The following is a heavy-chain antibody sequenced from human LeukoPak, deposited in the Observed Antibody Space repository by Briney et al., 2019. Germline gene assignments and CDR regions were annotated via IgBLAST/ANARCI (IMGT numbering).Heavy chain of an antibody. V-gene: IGHV3-48*03. Sequence: GGSLRLSCAASGYTFSSFEMNWVRQGPGKALEWVSYISSTGSTIYYADSVKGRFTISRDNSKNTLYLQMNSLRAEDTAVYYCARGERWLQLDYWGQGTLVTVSS. CDR1: GYTFSSFE. D-gene: IGHD5-24*01. CDR2: ISSTGSTI. J-gene: IGHJ4*02. CDR3: ARGERWLQLDY.